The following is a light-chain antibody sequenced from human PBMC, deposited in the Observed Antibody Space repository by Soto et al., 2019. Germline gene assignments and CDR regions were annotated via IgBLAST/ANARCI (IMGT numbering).Light chain of an antibody. CDR3: HQRSNWPPFT. Sequence: EIVLTQSPATLSLSPGERATLSCRASQSISNFLAWYQQKPGQAPRLLIYDASKRATDIPDRFIGSGSGTDFTLTISSLEPEDFAVYYCHQRSNWPPFTFGVGTKVDIK. CDR2: DAS. J-gene: IGKJ4*01. V-gene: IGKV3-11*01. CDR1: QSISNF.